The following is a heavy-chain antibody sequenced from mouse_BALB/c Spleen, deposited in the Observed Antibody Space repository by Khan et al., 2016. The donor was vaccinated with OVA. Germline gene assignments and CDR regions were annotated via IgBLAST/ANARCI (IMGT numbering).Heavy chain of an antibody. CDR1: GYTFTDYV. Sequence: QIQLVQSGPDLKKPGETVKISCKASGYTFTDYVMNWVKQAPGKGLKWMGWINTYTGEPTYADDFKGQFAFSLETSASTAYLQINSLKNEDTATYFCARFHGGYWGQGTTLTVSS. V-gene: IGHV9-3-1*01. J-gene: IGHJ2*01. CDR2: INTYTGEP. CDR3: ARFHGGY.